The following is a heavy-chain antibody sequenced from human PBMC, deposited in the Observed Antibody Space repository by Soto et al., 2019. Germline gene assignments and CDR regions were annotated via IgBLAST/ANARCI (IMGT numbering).Heavy chain of an antibody. Sequence: PSETLSLTCTFSGGSISSGDYYWSWIRQPPGKGLEWIGYIYYSGSTYYNPSLKSRVTISVDTSKNQFSLKPSSVTAADTAVYYCARVGGFGATTIDYWGQGTLVTVSS. CDR3: ARVGGFGATTIDY. CDR1: GGSISSGDYY. CDR2: IYYSGST. V-gene: IGHV4-30-4*01. J-gene: IGHJ4*02. D-gene: IGHD3-10*01.